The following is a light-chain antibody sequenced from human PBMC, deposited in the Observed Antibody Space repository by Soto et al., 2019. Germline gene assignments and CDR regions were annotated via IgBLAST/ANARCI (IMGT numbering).Light chain of an antibody. J-gene: IGKJ5*01. CDR1: QSVSSSY. CDR3: QQYGSSPIT. CDR2: GAS. Sequence: EIVLTQSPGTLSLSPGERATLSCRASQSVSSSYLAWCQQKRGQAPRLLIYGASSRATGIPDRFSGSGSGTNFTLTISRLEPEDFAVYYCQQYGSSPITFGQGTRLEIK. V-gene: IGKV3-20*01.